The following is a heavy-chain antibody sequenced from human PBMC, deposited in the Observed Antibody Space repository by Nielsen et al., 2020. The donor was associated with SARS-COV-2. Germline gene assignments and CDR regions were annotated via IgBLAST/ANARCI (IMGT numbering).Heavy chain of an antibody. D-gene: IGHD3/OR15-3a*01. Sequence: GESLKISCAASGFTFSSYGMHWVRQAPGKGLEWVAVISYDGSNKYYADSVKGRFTISRDNSKNTLYLQMNSLRAEDTAVYYCAKDRAIFMIYITRGGPDSWGQGTLVTVSS. CDR3: AKDRAIFMIYITRGGPDS. V-gene: IGHV3-30*18. J-gene: IGHJ4*02. CDR1: GFTFSSYG. CDR2: ISYDGSNK.